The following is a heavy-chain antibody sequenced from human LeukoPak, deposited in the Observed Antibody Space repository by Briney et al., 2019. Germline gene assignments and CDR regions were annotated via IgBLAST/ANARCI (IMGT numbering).Heavy chain of an antibody. J-gene: IGHJ4*02. Sequence: PGGSLRLSCAASGFTFSAYTMHWVRQAPGKGLEWVAVISHDGSNKYYADSVKGRFTISRDNSKNTLYLQMNSLRAEDTAVFYCVRESDYYDSSGYYPYWGQGTLVTVSS. D-gene: IGHD3-22*01. CDR3: VRESDYYDSSGYYPY. V-gene: IGHV3-30-3*01. CDR2: ISHDGSNK. CDR1: GFTFSAYT.